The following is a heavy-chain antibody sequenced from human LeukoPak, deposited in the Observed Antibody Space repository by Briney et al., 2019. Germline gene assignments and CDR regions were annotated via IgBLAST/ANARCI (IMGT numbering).Heavy chain of an antibody. CDR3: ARGARFMTTGTNWFDP. CDR2: IYHSGST. D-gene: IGHD4-11*01. Sequence: SETLSLTCAVSGGSISSGGYPWSWIRQPPGKGLEWIGYIYHSGSTYYNPSLKSRVTISVDRSKNQFSLKLSSVTAADTAVYYCARGARFMTTGTNWFDPWGQGTLVTVSS. CDR1: GGSISSGGYP. J-gene: IGHJ5*02. V-gene: IGHV4-30-2*01.